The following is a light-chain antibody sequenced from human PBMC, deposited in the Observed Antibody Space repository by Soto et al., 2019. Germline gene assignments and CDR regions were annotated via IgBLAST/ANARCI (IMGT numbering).Light chain of an antibody. V-gene: IGKV3-11*01. CDR2: DVS. J-gene: IGKJ2*01. CDR1: QSVSSY. CDR3: QQRSNWPLYT. Sequence: EIVLTQSPATLSLSPGERATLSCRASQSVSSYLAWYQQKPGQAPRLLIYDVSNRATGIPARFSGSGSGTDCTLTISSLEPEDFAVYYCQQRSNWPLYTFGQGTKLEIK.